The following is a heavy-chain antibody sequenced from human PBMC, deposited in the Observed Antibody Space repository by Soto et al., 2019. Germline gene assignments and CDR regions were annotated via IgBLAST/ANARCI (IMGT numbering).Heavy chain of an antibody. J-gene: IGHJ3*02. Sequence: QLQLQESGPGLVKPSETLSLTCTVSGGSISSSSYYWGWIRQPPGKGLEWIGSIYYSGSTYYNPSLKSRVTISVDTSKNQFSLKLSSVTAADTAVYYCARLGVGLREYSGLDLAFDIWGQGTMVTVSS. CDR3: ARLGVGLREYSGLDLAFDI. CDR1: GGSISSSSYY. V-gene: IGHV4-39*01. D-gene: IGHD5-12*01. CDR2: IYYSGST.